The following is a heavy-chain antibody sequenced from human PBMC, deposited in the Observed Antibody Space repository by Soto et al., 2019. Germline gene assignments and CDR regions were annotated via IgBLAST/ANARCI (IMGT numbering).Heavy chain of an antibody. V-gene: IGHV4-59*01. CDR1: GGSISSYY. D-gene: IGHD3-10*01. CDR2: IYYSGST. J-gene: IGHJ3*02. Sequence: SETLSLTCTVSGGSISSYYWSWIRQPPGKGLEWIGFIYYSGSTNYNPSLKSRVTISVDTSKNQFSLKLSSVTAADTAVYYCARVWGGAFDIWGQGTMVTVSS. CDR3: ARVWGGAFDI.